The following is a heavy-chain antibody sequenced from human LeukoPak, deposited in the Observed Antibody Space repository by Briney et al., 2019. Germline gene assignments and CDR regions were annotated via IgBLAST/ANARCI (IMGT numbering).Heavy chain of an antibody. V-gene: IGHV3-30*02. D-gene: IGHD3-3*01. J-gene: IGHJ4*02. CDR2: IRYDGSNK. Sequence: GGSLRLSCAASGFTFSNYGMHWVRQAPGKGLEWVAFIRYDGSNKYYADSVKGRFTISRDNSKNTLYLQMNSLRAEDTAVYYCATVGWVTIFGVVITPNVDYWGQGTLVTVSS. CDR1: GFTFSNYG. CDR3: ATVGWVTIFGVVITPNVDY.